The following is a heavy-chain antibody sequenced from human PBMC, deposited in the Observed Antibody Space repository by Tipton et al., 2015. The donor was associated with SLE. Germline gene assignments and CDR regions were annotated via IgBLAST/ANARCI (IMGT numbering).Heavy chain of an antibody. Sequence: TLSLTCTVSGGSISSSSSYWGWIRQSPEKGLEWIGYIYHTGDTYYNPSLKSRVTISSDTSTNQFSLQLSSVTAADTAVYFCARQDLGRAATLTFDIWGLGTLVTVSS. V-gene: IGHV4-31*03. J-gene: IGHJ4*02. D-gene: IGHD6-25*01. CDR2: IYHTGDT. CDR3: ARQDLGRAATLTFDI. CDR1: GGSISSSSSY.